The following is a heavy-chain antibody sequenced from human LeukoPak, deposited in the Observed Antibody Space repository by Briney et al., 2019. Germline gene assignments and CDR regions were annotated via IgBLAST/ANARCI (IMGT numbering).Heavy chain of an antibody. Sequence: PGWSLRLSCAASGFTFSSYWMGWVRQAPGKGLEWVAKIKQDESEKYYVDSVKGRFTISRDNSKNTLYLQMNSLRAEDTAVYYCASDSHYYGPSFEYWGQGPVVAVSS. CDR2: IKQDESEK. J-gene: IGHJ4*02. CDR1: GFTFSSYW. CDR3: ASDSHYYGPSFEY. V-gene: IGHV3-7*04. D-gene: IGHD3-10*01.